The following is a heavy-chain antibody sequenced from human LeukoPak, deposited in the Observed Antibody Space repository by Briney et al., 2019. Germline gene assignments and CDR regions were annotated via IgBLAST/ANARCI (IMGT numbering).Heavy chain of an antibody. V-gene: IGHV1-24*01. CDR1: GYTLTELS. J-gene: IGHJ6*02. CDR3: ATELSWLGRWGYGMDV. CDR2: FDPEDGET. D-gene: IGHD3-16*01. Sequence: GASVKVSCKVSGYTLTELSMHWVRQAPGKGLEWMGGFDPEDGETIYAQKFQGRVTMTEDTSTDTAYMELSSLRSEDTAVYYCATELSWLGRWGYGMDVWGQGTTVTVSS.